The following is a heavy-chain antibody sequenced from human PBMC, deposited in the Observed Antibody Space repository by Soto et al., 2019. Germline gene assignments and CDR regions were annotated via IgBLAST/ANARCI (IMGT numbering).Heavy chain of an antibody. Sequence: QVQLVQSGAEEKKPGASVKVSCKASGYTFTSCAMHWVRQAPGQRLEWMGWINAGNGNTKYSQKFQGRVTITRDTSASTAYMELSSLRSEDTAVYYCARDRELSKAFDIWGQGTMVTVSS. CDR1: GYTFTSCA. D-gene: IGHD1-7*01. CDR2: INAGNGNT. CDR3: ARDRELSKAFDI. V-gene: IGHV1-3*05. J-gene: IGHJ3*02.